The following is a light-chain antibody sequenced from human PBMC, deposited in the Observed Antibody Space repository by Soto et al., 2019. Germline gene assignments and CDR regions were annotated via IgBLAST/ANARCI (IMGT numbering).Light chain of an antibody. CDR1: SSDVGGAYNY. Sequence: QSALTQPASVSGSPGQSISISCTGTSSDVGGAYNYVSWYQHHPDKAPKLVIFDVNNRPSGVSNRFSGSKSGNTASLTSSGLQAEDEADYYCCSYTSTSTYVFGTGTKVTVL. CDR2: DVN. J-gene: IGLJ1*01. CDR3: CSYTSTSTYV. V-gene: IGLV2-14*03.